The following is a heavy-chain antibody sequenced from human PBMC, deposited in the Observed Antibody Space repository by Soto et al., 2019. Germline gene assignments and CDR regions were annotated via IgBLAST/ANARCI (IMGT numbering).Heavy chain of an antibody. CDR3: AREDADRGSFDF. Sequence: GASVKVSCKASGYTFTDSFIHWVRQAPGQGLEWMGWINATNGRTTLAPKFQGRVTLIRETSINTAYMDMSRLRSDDTAVYYFAREDADRGSFDFWGQGTLVTVSS. CDR2: INATNGRT. J-gene: IGHJ4*02. V-gene: IGHV1-2*02. CDR1: GYTFTDSF.